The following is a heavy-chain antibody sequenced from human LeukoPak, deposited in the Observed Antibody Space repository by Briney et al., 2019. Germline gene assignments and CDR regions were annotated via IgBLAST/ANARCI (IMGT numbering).Heavy chain of an antibody. V-gene: IGHV4-34*01. CDR3: ARGRIAAV. Sequence: SETLSLTCAVYSGSFRGYYWSWIRPPPGKGLEWIGKINHSGSADYNPSLKSRVTISLDTSKTQFSLQLSSVTAADTAVYYCARGRIAAVWGQGTLVTVSS. D-gene: IGHD6-13*01. CDR2: INHSGSA. CDR1: SGSFRGYY. J-gene: IGHJ4*02.